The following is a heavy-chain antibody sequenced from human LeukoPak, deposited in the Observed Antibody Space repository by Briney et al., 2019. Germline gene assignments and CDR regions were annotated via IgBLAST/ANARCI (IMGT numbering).Heavy chain of an antibody. J-gene: IGHJ3*02. D-gene: IGHD3-3*01. CDR1: GFTFSSYG. CDR3: AKRPFLEWLSPSAFDI. V-gene: IGHV3-23*01. CDR2: ISGSGGST. Sequence: GGSLRLSCAASGFTFSSYGMHWVRQAPGKGLEWVSAISGSGGSTYYADSVKGRFTISRDNSKNTMYLQMNSLRAEDTAVYYCAKRPFLEWLSPSAFDIWGQGTMVTVSS.